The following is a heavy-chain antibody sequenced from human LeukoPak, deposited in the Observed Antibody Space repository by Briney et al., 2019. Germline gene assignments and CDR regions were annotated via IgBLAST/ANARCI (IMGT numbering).Heavy chain of an antibody. CDR1: GFTFSDYY. V-gene: IGHV3-11*04. D-gene: IGHD1-26*01. J-gene: IGHJ3*02. CDR2: ISSSGSTI. Sequence: PGGSLRLSCAASGFTFSDYYMSWIRQAPGKGLEWVSCISSSGSTIYYADSVKGRFTISRDNAKNSLYLQMNSLRAEDTAVYYCARDRWELEGTIGAFDIWGQGTMVTVSS. CDR3: ARDRWELEGTIGAFDI.